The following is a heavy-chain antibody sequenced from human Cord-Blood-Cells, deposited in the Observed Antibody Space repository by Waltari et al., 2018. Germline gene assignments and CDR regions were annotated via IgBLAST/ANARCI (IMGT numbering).Heavy chain of an antibody. CDR2: IWDDGSNK. CDR1: GFTFSSYG. J-gene: IGHJ4*02. V-gene: IGHV3-33*01. CDR3: ARDRSILEWLFDY. Sequence: QVQLVESGGGVVQPGRSLRLSCAASGFTFSSYGMHWVRQAPGKWLEGVAVIWDDGSNKYYADSVKGRFTISRDNSKNTLYLQMNSLRAEDTAVYYCARDRSILEWLFDYWGQGTLVTVSS. D-gene: IGHD3-3*01.